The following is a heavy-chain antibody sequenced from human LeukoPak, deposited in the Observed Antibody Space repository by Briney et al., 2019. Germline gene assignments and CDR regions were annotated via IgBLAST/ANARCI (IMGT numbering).Heavy chain of an antibody. CDR1: GFTFNSYI. Sequence: GGSLRLSCAASGFTFNSYIMNWVRQAPGKGLEWVSYISVSGTTIYYADSVRGRFTISRDNAKKLLYLQMNSLRAEDTAVYYCARDPNYGVHYFDYWGQGTLVTVSS. CDR2: ISVSGTTI. CDR3: ARDPNYGVHYFDY. D-gene: IGHD1-7*01. J-gene: IGHJ4*02. V-gene: IGHV3-48*04.